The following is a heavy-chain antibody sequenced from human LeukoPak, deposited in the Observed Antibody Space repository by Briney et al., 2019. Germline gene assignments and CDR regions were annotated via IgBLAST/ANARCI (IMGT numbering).Heavy chain of an antibody. J-gene: IGHJ4*02. D-gene: IGHD2-15*01. CDR2: MSSSRSTI. V-gene: IGHV3-48*01. Sequence: QSGGSLRLSCAASGXNFNTYGVHWVRQAPGKGLEWVSYMSSSRSTIWYADSVEGRFTISRDNAKNSLYLQMGSLRAEDMAVYYCARVLPGGSCYDYWGQGTLVTVSS. CDR1: GXNFNTYG. CDR3: ARVLPGGSCYDY.